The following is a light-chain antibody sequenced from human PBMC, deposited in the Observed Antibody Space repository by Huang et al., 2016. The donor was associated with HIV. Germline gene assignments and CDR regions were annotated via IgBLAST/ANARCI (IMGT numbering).Light chain of an antibody. Sequence: DIQMTQSPSTLSASVGDRVTFTCRASQNIFSWLVWYQQKPGKAPRLLVYKASILESGGPSRCSVSGSGTEFTLTISSLQPEDFATYYCQQYDSYPRKFGQGTKVEI. CDR2: KAS. CDR3: QQYDSYPRK. J-gene: IGKJ1*01. CDR1: QNIFSW. V-gene: IGKV1-5*03.